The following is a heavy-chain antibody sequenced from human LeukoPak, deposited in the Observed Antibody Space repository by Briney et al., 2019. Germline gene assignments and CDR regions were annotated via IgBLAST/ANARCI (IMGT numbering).Heavy chain of an antibody. CDR1: GGTFSSYA. V-gene: IGHV1-69*13. CDR3: ARSGYYDSSGTGVY. J-gene: IGHJ4*02. Sequence: SVKVSCKASGGTFSSYAISWVRQASGQGLEWMGGIIPIFGTANYAQKFQGRVTITADESTSTAYMELSSLRSEDTAVYYCARSGYYDSSGTGVYWGQGTLVTVSS. CDR2: IIPIFGTA. D-gene: IGHD3-22*01.